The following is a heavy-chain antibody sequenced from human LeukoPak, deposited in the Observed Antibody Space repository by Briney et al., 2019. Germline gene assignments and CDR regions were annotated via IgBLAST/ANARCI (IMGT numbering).Heavy chain of an antibody. V-gene: IGHV4-39*01. CDR1: AASISSSNHH. Sequence: SETLSLTCTISAASISSSNHHWGWIRQSPGKGLEWIGSIYSGRTFYYNPSLNSRVTISVVTSDQFTLQLNSVTAADTAVYYCVRHDGRGGATMGAFDSWGKGSLVTVSS. CDR2: IYSGRTF. CDR3: VRHDGRGGATMGAFDS. D-gene: IGHD5-12*01. J-gene: IGHJ5*01.